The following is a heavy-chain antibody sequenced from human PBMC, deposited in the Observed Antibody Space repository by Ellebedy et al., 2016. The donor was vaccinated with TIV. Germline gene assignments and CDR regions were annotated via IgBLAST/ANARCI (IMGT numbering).Heavy chain of an antibody. CDR2: ISYDGRKE. CDR3: AREEVAAYSDY. Sequence: GGSLRLXXAASGFTFSTYPMHWVRQAPGKGLEWVALISYDGRKEYYADSVKGRFSISRDNSKNTLYLQMNSLRAEDTAVYYCAREEVAAYSDYWGQGTLVTVSS. V-gene: IGHV3-30*04. D-gene: IGHD2-15*01. CDR1: GFTFSTYP. J-gene: IGHJ4*02.